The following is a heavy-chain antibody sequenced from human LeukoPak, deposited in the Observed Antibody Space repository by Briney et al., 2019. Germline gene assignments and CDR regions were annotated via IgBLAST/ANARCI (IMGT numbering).Heavy chain of an antibody. D-gene: IGHD6-19*01. V-gene: IGHV3-7*01. CDR1: RFTFSGSW. CDR2: IKYDGSEK. CDR3: ARDTSGWSLGY. Sequence: GGSLRLSCAASRFTFSGSWMTWVRQAPGKGLEWVANIKYDGSEKYYVDSVKGRFTISRDNAKNSLFLQMNSLRVEDTAVYYCARDTSGWSLGYWGQGTLITVSS. J-gene: IGHJ4*02.